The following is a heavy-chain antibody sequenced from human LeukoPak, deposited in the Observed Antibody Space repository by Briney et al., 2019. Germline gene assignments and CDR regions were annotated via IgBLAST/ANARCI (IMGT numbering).Heavy chain of an antibody. Sequence: ASVNVSCKASGYTFTGYYMHWVRQAPGQGLECMGWINPNSGGTNYAQKFQGRVTMTRDTSISTAYMELSRLRSDDTAVYYCAGNDYGDYYGYWGQGTLVTVSS. J-gene: IGHJ4*02. CDR2: INPNSGGT. CDR3: AGNDYGDYYGY. CDR1: GYTFTGYY. V-gene: IGHV1-2*02. D-gene: IGHD4-17*01.